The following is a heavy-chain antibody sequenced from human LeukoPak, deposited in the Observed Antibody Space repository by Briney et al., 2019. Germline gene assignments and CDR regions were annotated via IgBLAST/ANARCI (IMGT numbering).Heavy chain of an antibody. CDR3: AREDIVVVPAAILHYYYGMDV. D-gene: IGHD2-2*02. Sequence: GASVKVSCKASGYTFTGYYMHWVRQAPGQGLEWMGWINPNSGGTNYAQKFQGRVTMTRDTSISTAYMELSRLRSDDTAVYYCAREDIVVVPAAILHYYYGMDVWGQGTTVTVSS. J-gene: IGHJ6*02. V-gene: IGHV1-2*02. CDR2: INPNSGGT. CDR1: GYTFTGYY.